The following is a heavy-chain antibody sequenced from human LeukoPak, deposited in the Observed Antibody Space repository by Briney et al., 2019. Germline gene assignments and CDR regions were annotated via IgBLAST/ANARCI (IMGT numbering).Heavy chain of an antibody. J-gene: IGHJ3*02. CDR1: GFTFSSYG. Sequence: PGGSLRLSCAASGFTFSSYGMHWVRQAPGKGLEWVAVIWYDGSNKYYADSVKGRFTISRDNSKNTLYLQMNSLRAEDTAVYYCAKSPWLQLWLSADDAFDIWGQGTMVTVSS. D-gene: IGHD5-18*01. CDR2: IWYDGSNK. V-gene: IGHV3-33*06. CDR3: AKSPWLQLWLSADDAFDI.